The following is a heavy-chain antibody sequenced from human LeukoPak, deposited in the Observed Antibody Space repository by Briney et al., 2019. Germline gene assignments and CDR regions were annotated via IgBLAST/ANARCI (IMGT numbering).Heavy chain of an antibody. CDR3: AKVLTTMIVVVTRSFDY. CDR1: GFTFSSYS. Sequence: PGGSLRLSCAASGFTFSSYSMNWVRQAPGKGLEWVSSISSSSSYIYYADSVKGRFTISRDNAKNSLYLQMNSLRAEDTAVYYCAKVLTTMIVVVTRSFDYWGQGTLVTVSS. V-gene: IGHV3-21*04. J-gene: IGHJ4*02. D-gene: IGHD3-22*01. CDR2: ISSSSSYI.